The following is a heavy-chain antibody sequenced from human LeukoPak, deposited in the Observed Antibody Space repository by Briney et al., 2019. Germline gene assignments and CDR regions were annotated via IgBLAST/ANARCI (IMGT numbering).Heavy chain of an antibody. CDR1: GGSFGGYY. V-gene: IGHV4-34*01. CDR2: INHSGST. Sequence: SETLSLTCAVYGGSFGGYYWSWIRQPPGKGLEWIGEINHSGSTNYNPSLKSRVTISVDTSKNQFSLKLSSVTAADTAVYYCARKNNWNYRLDYWGQGTLVTVSS. CDR3: ARKNNWNYRLDY. D-gene: IGHD1-7*01. J-gene: IGHJ4*02.